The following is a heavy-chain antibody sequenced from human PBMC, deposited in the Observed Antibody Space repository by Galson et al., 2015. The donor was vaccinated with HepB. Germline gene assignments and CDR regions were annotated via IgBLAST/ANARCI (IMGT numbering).Heavy chain of an antibody. D-gene: IGHD3-3*01. CDR1: GGSISRFY. CDR3: ARLRFLEWLLSGYYYMDV. V-gene: IGHV4-59*01. CDR2: IYNSGNT. J-gene: IGHJ6*03. Sequence: LSLTCTVSGGSISRFYWSWIRQPPGKGLEWIASIYNSGNTNYNPSLRSRVTISEDTSKNQFSLKLSSVTAADTAVYYCARLRFLEWLLSGYYYMDVWGKGTTVTVSS.